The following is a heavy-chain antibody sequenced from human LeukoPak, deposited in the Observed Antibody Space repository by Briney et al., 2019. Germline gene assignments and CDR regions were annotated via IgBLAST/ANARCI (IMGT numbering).Heavy chain of an antibody. V-gene: IGHV3-23*01. D-gene: IGHD1-26*01. J-gene: IGHJ6*02. Sequence: GGSLRLSCAASGFTFSTYAMSWVRQAPGEGLEWVSTISGSGANTYYADSVRGRFTISRDNSKNTLYLQMNSLRGEDTAVYYCAKDRTGGRSGTYYYYYGMDVWGQGTTVTVSS. CDR2: ISGSGANT. CDR3: AKDRTGGRSGTYYYYYGMDV. CDR1: GFTFSTYA.